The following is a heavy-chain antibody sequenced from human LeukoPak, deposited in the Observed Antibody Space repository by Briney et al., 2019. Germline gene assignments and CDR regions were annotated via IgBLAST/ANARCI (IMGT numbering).Heavy chain of an antibody. CDR2: IYTSGST. J-gene: IGHJ6*03. CDR3: ARIPYYYYYMDV. Sequence: SQTLSLTCTVSGGSISSGSYYRSWIRQPAGKGLEWIGRIYTSGSTNYNPSLKSRVTMSVDTSKNQFSLKLSSVTAADTAVYYCARIPYYYYYMDVWGKGTTVTVSS. CDR1: GGSISSGSYY. V-gene: IGHV4-61*02.